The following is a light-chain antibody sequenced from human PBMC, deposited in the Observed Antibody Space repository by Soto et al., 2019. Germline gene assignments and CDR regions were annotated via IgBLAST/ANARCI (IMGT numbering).Light chain of an antibody. CDR3: SSYTSRSTLYV. Sequence: QSALTQPASVSGSPGQSITISCTGTSSDVGGYNYVSWYQQYPGKAPKLMIYDVSNRPSGISNRFSGSKSGNTAFLTISGLQAEDEADYYCSSYTSRSTLYVFGTGTKVTVL. CDR2: DVS. J-gene: IGLJ1*01. V-gene: IGLV2-14*01. CDR1: SSDVGGYNY.